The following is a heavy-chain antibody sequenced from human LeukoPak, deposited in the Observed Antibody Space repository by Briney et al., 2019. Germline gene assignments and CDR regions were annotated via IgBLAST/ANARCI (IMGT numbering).Heavy chain of an antibody. CDR3: ARGKSGYSP. J-gene: IGHJ4*02. D-gene: IGHD3-22*01. V-gene: IGHV1-2*02. Sequence: GASVKVSCKASGYNFTENYIHWVRQAPGQGLEWMGLINPYTGAANYTQNFQGRVTMTRDTSVSTAYMHLSGLRSDDTAVYYCARGKSGYSPWGQGTPVTVSS. CDR2: INPYTGAA. CDR1: GYNFTENY.